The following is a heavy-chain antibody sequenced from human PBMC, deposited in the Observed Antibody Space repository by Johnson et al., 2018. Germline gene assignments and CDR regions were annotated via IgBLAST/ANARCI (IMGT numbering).Heavy chain of an antibody. Sequence: VQLQEAGGGLVQPGGSLRLSCAASGFTLSSYWMHWVRQAPGKGLAWGANVKQDGRGRSLVDSVKGRFPISRDNAKNSLYLQMNILRAEDPAVYYWARTVLVAAGTSEYFPHWGRGTLVTVSS. D-gene: IGHD6-13*01. CDR2: VKQDGRGR. CDR3: ARTVLVAAGTSEYFPH. CDR1: GFTLSSYW. V-gene: IGHV3-7*01. J-gene: IGHJ1*01.